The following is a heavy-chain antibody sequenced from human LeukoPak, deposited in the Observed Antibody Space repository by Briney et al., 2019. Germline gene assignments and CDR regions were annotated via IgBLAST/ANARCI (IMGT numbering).Heavy chain of an antibody. CDR3: ARAMVATENYFDY. Sequence: SETLSLTCTVSGGSISSGNYYWSWIRQPAGKALEWIGRIYTRGSTNYNPSLKSRVTVSVDSSKNQFSLKLSSVTAADTAVYYCARAMVATENYFDYWGQGTLVTVSS. CDR2: IYTRGST. D-gene: IGHD2-8*01. CDR1: GGSISSGNYY. V-gene: IGHV4-61*02. J-gene: IGHJ4*02.